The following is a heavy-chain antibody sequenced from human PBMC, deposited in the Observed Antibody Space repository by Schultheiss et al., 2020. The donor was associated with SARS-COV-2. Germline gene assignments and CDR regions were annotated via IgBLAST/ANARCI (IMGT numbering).Heavy chain of an antibody. D-gene: IGHD3-10*01. Sequence: SETLSLTCAVYGVSFSGYYWSWIRQPPGKGLEWIGEINHSGSTNYNPSLKSRVTISVDTSKNQFSLKLSSVTAADTAVYYCARARITMVRGGKSWFDPWGQGTLVTVSS. V-gene: IGHV4-34*01. CDR2: INHSGST. CDR1: GVSFSGYY. J-gene: IGHJ5*02. CDR3: ARARITMVRGGKSWFDP.